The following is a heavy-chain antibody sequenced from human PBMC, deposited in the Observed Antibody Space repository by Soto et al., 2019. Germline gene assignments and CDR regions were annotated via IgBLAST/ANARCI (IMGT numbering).Heavy chain of an antibody. CDR2: IYHSGST. J-gene: IGHJ5*02. V-gene: IGHV4-38-2*01. CDR1: GYSISSGYY. CDR3: ASAYYDFWSGYYLNWFDP. Sequence: SETLSLTCAVSGYSISSGYYWGWIRQPPGKGLEWIGSIYHSGSTYYSPSLKSRVTISVDTSKNQFSLKLSSVTAADTAVYYCASAYYDFWSGYYLNWFDPWGQGTLVTVSS. D-gene: IGHD3-3*01.